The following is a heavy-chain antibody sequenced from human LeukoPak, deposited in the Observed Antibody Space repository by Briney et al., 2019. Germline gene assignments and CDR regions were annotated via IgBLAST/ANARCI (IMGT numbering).Heavy chain of an antibody. CDR1: GGSISSYY. D-gene: IGHD3-9*01. CDR2: IYYSEST. J-gene: IGHJ6*02. Sequence: SETLSLTCTVSGGSISSYYWSWIRQPPGKGLEWIGYIYYSESTNYNPSLKSRVTISVDTSKNQFSLKLSSVTAADTAVYYCARDGGVLRYFDWLSYGMDVRGQGTTVTVSS. V-gene: IGHV4-59*01. CDR3: ARDGGVLRYFDWLSYGMDV.